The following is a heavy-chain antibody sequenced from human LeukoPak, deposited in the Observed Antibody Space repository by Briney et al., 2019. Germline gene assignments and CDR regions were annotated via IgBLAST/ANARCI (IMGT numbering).Heavy chain of an antibody. J-gene: IGHJ6*03. CDR1: GYTFTGYY. V-gene: IGHV1-2*02. CDR2: INPNSGGT. CDR3: ARAQQDRIPQQQLVLYYYYYYMDV. Sequence: ASVKVSCKASGYTFTGYYMHWVRQAPGQGLEWMGWINPNSGGTNYAQKFQGRVTMTRHTSISTSYMELSRLRSDDTAVYYCARAQQDRIPQQQLVLYYYYYYMDVWGKGTTVTVSS. D-gene: IGHD6-13*01.